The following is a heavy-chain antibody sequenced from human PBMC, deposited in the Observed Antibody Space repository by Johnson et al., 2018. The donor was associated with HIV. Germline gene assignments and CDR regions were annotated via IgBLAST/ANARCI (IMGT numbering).Heavy chain of an antibody. V-gene: IGHV3-64*01. CDR3: AKGGEVWYGAFDF. CDR1: GFTFSSWP. D-gene: IGHD6-13*01. Sequence: MLLVESGGALVQPGGSLRLSCAASGFTFSSWPMHWVRQAPGKGLEYVSRITGSGDTYYVNSVKGRFTISRDNSKSTLYLQMDSLRAEDTAVYYCAKGGEVWYGAFDFWGQGTMAIVSS. J-gene: IGHJ3*01. CDR2: ITGSGDT.